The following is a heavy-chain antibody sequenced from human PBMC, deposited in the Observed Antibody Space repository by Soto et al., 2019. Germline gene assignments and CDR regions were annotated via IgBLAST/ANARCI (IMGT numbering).Heavy chain of an antibody. Sequence: QVQLVESGGGVVQPGRSLRLACAASGFTFSNYGIHWVRQAPGKGLEWVALIWYDGSYEYYADSVKGRFTISRDNSKNTVYLQMNSLRDEHTAVYYCARPPFYDSTGQSNYYGMDVWGQGTTVTVSS. J-gene: IGHJ6*02. V-gene: IGHV3-33*01. D-gene: IGHD3-22*01. CDR1: GFTFSNYG. CDR2: IWYDGSYE. CDR3: ARPPFYDSTGQSNYYGMDV.